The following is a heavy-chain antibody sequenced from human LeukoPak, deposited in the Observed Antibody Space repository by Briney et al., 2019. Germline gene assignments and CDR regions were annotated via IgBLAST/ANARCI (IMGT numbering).Heavy chain of an antibody. Sequence: GGSLRLSCAASGFTFTSYSMNWVRQAPGKGLEWVSGIVASGATTYCADSVKGRFTISRDNSQNTLYLQMHSLRADDTAVYYCAKGSGSFGKYSFHYWAQRPLHTVSS. CDR2: IVASGATT. J-gene: IGHJ4*02. CDR3: AKGSGSFGKYSFHY. D-gene: IGHD1-26*01. CDR1: GFTFTSYS. V-gene: IGHV3-23*01.